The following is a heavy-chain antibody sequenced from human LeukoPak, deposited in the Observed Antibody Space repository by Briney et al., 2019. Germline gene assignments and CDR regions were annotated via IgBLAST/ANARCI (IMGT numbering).Heavy chain of an antibody. J-gene: IGHJ5*02. CDR3: ARHIRETYYYGSGSYRSWFDP. Sequence: SETLSLTCAVYGGSFSGYYWSWIRQPPGKGLEWIGEINHSGSTNYNPSLKSRVTISVDTSKNQFSLKLSSVTAADTAVYYCARHIRETYYYGSGSYRSWFDPWGQGTLVTVSS. CDR1: GGSFSGYY. V-gene: IGHV4-34*01. D-gene: IGHD3-10*01. CDR2: INHSGST.